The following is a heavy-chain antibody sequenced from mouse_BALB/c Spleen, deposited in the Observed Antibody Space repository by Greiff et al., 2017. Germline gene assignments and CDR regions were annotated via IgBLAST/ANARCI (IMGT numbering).Heavy chain of an antibody. CDR2: ISSGSSTI. CDR3: ARRDGNYGYMDY. Sequence: EVQRVESGGGLVQPGGSRKLSCAASGFTFSSFGMHWVRQAPEKGLEWVAYISSGSSTIYYADTVKGRFTISRDNPKNTLFLQMTSLRSEDTAMYYCARRDGNYGYMDYWGQGTTLTVSS. D-gene: IGHD2-1*01. CDR1: GFTFSSFG. V-gene: IGHV5-17*02. J-gene: IGHJ2*01.